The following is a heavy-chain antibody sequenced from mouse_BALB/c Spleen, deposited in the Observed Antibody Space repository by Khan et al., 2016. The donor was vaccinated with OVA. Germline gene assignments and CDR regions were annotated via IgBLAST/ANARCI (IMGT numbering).Heavy chain of an antibody. CDR2: ISTYYDDA. D-gene: IGHD1-1*01. CDR1: GYTFTDYA. Sequence: QVRLQQSGAELVRPGVSVKISCKGSGYTFTDYAMHWVKQSQTKSLEWIGVISTYYDDASYNQKFKDKATMTVDISSSTAFLELARLTSEESAIYYCARNYCGTRNAMDYWGQGTSVTVSS. CDR3: ARNYCGTRNAMDY. J-gene: IGHJ4*01. V-gene: IGHV1S137*01.